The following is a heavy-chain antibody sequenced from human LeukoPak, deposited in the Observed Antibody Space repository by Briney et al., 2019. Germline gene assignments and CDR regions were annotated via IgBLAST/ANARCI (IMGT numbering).Heavy chain of an antibody. CDR1: GGSFSGYY. D-gene: IGHD2-2*01. Sequence: PSETLSLTCAVSGGSFSGYYWTWIRQPPGKGLEWIGEINHSGRTNYNPSLKSRVTISVDTSKNQFSLKLSSVTAADTAVYYCARQERPLPALIKWFDPWGQGTLVTVSS. CDR3: ARQERPLPALIKWFDP. J-gene: IGHJ5*02. CDR2: INHSGRT. V-gene: IGHV4-34*01.